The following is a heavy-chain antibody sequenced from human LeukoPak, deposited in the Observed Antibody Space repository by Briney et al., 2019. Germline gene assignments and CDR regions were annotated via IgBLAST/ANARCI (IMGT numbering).Heavy chain of an antibody. CDR2: MNPNSGDT. Sequence: ASVKVSCKASGHTFIGYYIHWVRQAPGQGLEWMGWMNPNSGDTSYAQKFQGRVTMTRDTSISTAYMELSRLRSDDTAVYYCSRIYIQDGNCNWGQGTLVTVSS. V-gene: IGHV1-2*02. CDR1: GHTFIGYY. CDR3: SRIYIQDGNCN. D-gene: IGHD1-7*01. J-gene: IGHJ4*02.